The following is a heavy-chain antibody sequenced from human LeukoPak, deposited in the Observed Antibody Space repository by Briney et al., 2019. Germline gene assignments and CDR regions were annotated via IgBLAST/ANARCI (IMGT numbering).Heavy chain of an antibody. CDR2: ITINGGST. CDR3: ARDGSRVVGDY. D-gene: IGHD3-22*01. CDR1: GFIFSIYA. Sequence: GGSLRLSCAASGFIFSIYAMHWVRQAPGKGLEYVSGITINGGSTFYANSVKGRFTISRDNSKNTLYLQMGSLRAEDMAMYYCARDGSRVVGDYWGQGTLVTVSS. J-gene: IGHJ4*02. V-gene: IGHV3-64*01.